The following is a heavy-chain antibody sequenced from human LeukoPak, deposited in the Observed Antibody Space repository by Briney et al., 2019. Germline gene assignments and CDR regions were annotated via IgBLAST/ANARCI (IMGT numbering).Heavy chain of an antibody. CDR2: MSYSGRT. Sequence: SETLSLICSVSGASVTNDYWTWIRQPPGQGLEWIGYMSYSGRTTYNPSLKSRVTMSIDTSNNLFSLKLSSVTAADSALYYCAENRLGGPVILGGDYWGQGVLVTVSS. CDR1: GASVTNDY. CDR3: AENRLGGPVILGGDY. V-gene: IGHV4-59*02. J-gene: IGHJ4*02. D-gene: IGHD3-16*01.